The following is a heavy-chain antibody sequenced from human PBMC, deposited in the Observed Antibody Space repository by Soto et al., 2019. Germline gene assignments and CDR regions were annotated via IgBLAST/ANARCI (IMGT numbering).Heavy chain of an antibody. Sequence: GGSLRLSCAASGFTFYNYAMGWVRQAPGKGLEWVSAITGTGSDTYYVDSVKGRFTISRDNSENTLYLQMNSLRAEDTAIYYCAKLGSSSWSPHYYFDYWGQGTLVTVSS. V-gene: IGHV3-23*01. D-gene: IGHD2-2*01. J-gene: IGHJ4*02. CDR2: ITGTGSDT. CDR1: GFTFYNYA. CDR3: AKLGSSSWSPHYYFDY.